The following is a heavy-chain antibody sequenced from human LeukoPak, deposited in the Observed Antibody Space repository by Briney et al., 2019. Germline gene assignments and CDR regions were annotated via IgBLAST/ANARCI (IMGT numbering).Heavy chain of an antibody. V-gene: IGHV3-13*04. CDR2: IGTAGDT. J-gene: IGHJ6*02. CDR3: AREPRWFGDLYGMDV. D-gene: IGHD3-10*01. Sequence: GGSLRLSCAASGFTFSSYDMHWVRQATGKGLEWVSAIGTAGDTYYPGSVKGRFTISRENAKNSLYLQMNSLRAGDTAVYYCAREPRWFGDLYGMDVWGQGTTVTVS. CDR1: GFTFSSYD.